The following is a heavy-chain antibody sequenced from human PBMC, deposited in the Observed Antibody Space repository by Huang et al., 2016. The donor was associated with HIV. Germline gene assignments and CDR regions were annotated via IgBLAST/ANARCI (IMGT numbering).Heavy chain of an antibody. CDR1: GGTFSSYA. CDR2: SIPIFGTA. D-gene: IGHD3-22*01. CDR3: ARVESRRYYDSSGYYY. Sequence: QVQLVQSGAELKKPGSSVKVSCKASGGTFSSYAISWVRQAPGQGLEWMGGSIPIFGTANYAQKFQGRGTITADESTSTAYMELSSLRSEDTAVYYCARVESRRYYDSSGYYYWGQGTLVTVSS. J-gene: IGHJ4*02. V-gene: IGHV1-69*01.